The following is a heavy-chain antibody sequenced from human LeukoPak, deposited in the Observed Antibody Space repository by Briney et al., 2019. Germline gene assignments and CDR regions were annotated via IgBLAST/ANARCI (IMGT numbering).Heavy chain of an antibody. CDR2: LYSGGKT. Sequence: GGSLRLSCAASGFTVSSNYMSWVRQAPGKGLEWVSVLYSGGKTYYADSVKGRFIISRDNSKNTLYFQMNSLRAEDTAVYYCARVSPSDAFDVWGQGTMVSVSS. CDR3: ARVSPSDAFDV. V-gene: IGHV3-66*01. CDR1: GFTVSSNY. J-gene: IGHJ3*01.